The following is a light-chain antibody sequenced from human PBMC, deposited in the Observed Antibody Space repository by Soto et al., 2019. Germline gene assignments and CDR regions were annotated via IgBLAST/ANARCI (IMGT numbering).Light chain of an antibody. CDR2: SNN. V-gene: IGLV1-44*01. J-gene: IGLJ3*02. Sequence: QSVLTQPPSASGTPGQRVIISCSGSSSNFGGNTANWYQQFPGTAPKVLIYSNNQRPSGVPDRFSGSKSGTSACLAISGLQSEDEADYYCAAWDDSLNGWVFGGGTKVTVL. CDR1: SSNFGGNT. CDR3: AAWDDSLNGWV.